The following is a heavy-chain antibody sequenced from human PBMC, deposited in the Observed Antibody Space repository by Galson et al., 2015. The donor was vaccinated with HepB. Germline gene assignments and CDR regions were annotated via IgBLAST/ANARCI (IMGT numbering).Heavy chain of an antibody. Sequence: SLRLSCAASGFTFSSYAMSWVRQAPGKGLEWVSAISGSGGSTYYADSVKGRFTISRDNSKNTLYLQMNSLRAEDTAVYYCAKDLISGYDPFDYWGQGTLVTVSS. CDR3: AKDLISGYDPFDY. J-gene: IGHJ4*02. CDR2: ISGSGGST. D-gene: IGHD5-12*01. CDR1: GFTFSSYA. V-gene: IGHV3-23*01.